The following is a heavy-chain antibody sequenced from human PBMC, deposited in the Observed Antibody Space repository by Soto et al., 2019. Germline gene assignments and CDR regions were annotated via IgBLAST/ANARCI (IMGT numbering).Heavy chain of an antibody. CDR3: ARVAPEYSSTPRRFDF. J-gene: IGHJ4*02. D-gene: IGHD6-13*01. CDR1: GFTFGIYA. V-gene: IGHV3-23*01. CDR2: ISGSGGSI. Sequence: PGGSLRLSYAASGFTFGIYAMSWVRQAPGKGLEWVSSISGSGGSIYYAHSVKGRFTISRDKTKNTLDLQMNSLRAEDTAVYHCARVAPEYSSTPRRFDFWGQGTLVTVSS.